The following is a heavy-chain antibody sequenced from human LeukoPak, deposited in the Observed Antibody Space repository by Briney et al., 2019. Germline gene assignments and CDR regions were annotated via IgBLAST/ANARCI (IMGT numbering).Heavy chain of an antibody. Sequence: PSETLSLTCAVYGGSLGSYFWNWIRQTPGKGLEWIGEVGHSGNTNYNPSLKSRVTMSLDTSRNQFSLKLNSVTAADTAVYYCVVGQWEPKGAYWVQGNLVTVSS. D-gene: IGHD1-26*01. V-gene: IGHV4-34*01. CDR1: GGSLGSYF. CDR2: VGHSGNT. CDR3: VVGQWEPKGAY. J-gene: IGHJ4*02.